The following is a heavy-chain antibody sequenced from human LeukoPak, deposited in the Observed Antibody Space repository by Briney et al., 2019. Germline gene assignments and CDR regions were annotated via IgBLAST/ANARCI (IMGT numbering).Heavy chain of an antibody. D-gene: IGHD2-21*02. J-gene: IGHJ4*02. Sequence: PGGSLRLSCAASGFTFSSYAMHWVRQAPGKGLEWVAVISYDGSNKYYADSVKGRFTISRDNSKNTLYLRMNSLRAEDTAVYYCARVGDSWHFDFWGQGTLVTVSS. CDR2: ISYDGSNK. CDR3: ARVGDSWHFDF. V-gene: IGHV3-30-3*01. CDR1: GFTFSSYA.